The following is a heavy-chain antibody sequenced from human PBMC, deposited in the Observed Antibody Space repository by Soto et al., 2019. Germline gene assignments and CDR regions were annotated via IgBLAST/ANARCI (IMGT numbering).Heavy chain of an antibody. CDR1: GYTFISYG. CDR2: ISAYNGNT. CDR3: AREGGGDYDFGSGPLWGSYYSYGMDV. J-gene: IGHJ6*02. D-gene: IGHD3-3*01. V-gene: IGHV1-18*01. Sequence: QVQLVQSGAEVKKPGASVKVSCKASGYTFISYGISWVRQAPGQGLEWMGWISAYNGNTNYAQKFQGRVTMTTDTPKSTAYRGLGSLRSDDTAVYDGAREGGGDYDFGSGPLWGSYYSYGMDVWGQGPTVTVSS.